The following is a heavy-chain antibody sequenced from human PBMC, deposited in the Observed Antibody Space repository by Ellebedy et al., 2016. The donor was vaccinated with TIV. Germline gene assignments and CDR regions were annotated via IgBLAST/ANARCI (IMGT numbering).Heavy chain of an antibody. CDR1: GFTFNSYS. V-gene: IGHV3-15*07. D-gene: IGHD3-22*01. CDR2: IKSKTDGGTT. Sequence: GESLKISCAASGFTFNSYSMNWVRQAPGKGLEWVGRIKSKTDGGTTDYAAPVKGRFTISRDDSKNTLYLQMNSLKTEDTAVYYCTTPLITMIVGASGAFDIWGQGTMVTVSS. CDR3: TTPLITMIVGASGAFDI. J-gene: IGHJ3*02.